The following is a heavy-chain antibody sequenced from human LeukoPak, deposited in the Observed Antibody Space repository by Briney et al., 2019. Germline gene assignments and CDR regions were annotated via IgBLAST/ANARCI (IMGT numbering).Heavy chain of an antibody. CDR2: IYSGGST. Sequence: GGSLRLSCAASGFTVSSNYMSWVRQAPGKGLEWVSVIYSGGSTYYADSVKGRFTISRDNSKNTLYLQMNSLRAEDTAVYYCANSIVVVPAEYFQHWGQGTLVTVSS. V-gene: IGHV3-53*01. CDR1: GFTVSSNY. CDR3: ANSIVVVPAEYFQH. J-gene: IGHJ1*01. D-gene: IGHD3-22*01.